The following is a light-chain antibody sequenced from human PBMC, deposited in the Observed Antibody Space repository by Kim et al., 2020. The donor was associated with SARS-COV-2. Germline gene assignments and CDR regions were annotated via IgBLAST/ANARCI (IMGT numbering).Light chain of an antibody. Sequence: QSALTHPASVSGSPGQSIAISCTGSSSDVGGYNYVSWYQQHPGKAPKVIIYDVNKRPSGVSNRFSGSKSGNTASLTISGLQAEDEADYYCSSYTTSSTLLFGGGTKVTVL. CDR1: SSDVGGYNY. CDR2: DVN. V-gene: IGLV2-14*03. CDR3: SSYTTSSTLL. J-gene: IGLJ3*02.